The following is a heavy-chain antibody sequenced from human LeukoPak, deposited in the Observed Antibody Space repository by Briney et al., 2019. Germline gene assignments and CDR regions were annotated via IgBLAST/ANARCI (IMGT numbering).Heavy chain of an antibody. J-gene: IGHJ5*02. CDR3: ARYSSSWSSGWFDP. CDR2: ISAYNGNT. V-gene: IGHV1-18*01. Sequence: EAAGKVSFKASGYTFTICGISGGGQAPEQGRGGRGWISAYNGNTNYAQKLQGRVTMTTDTSTSTAYMELRSLRSDDTAVYYCARYSSSWSSGWFDPWGQGTLVTVSS. D-gene: IGHD6-13*01. CDR1: GYTFTICG.